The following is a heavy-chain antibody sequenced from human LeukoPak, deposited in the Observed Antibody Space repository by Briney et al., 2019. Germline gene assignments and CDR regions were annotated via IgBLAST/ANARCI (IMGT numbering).Heavy chain of an antibody. D-gene: IGHD3-22*01. Sequence: GGSLRLSCAASGFTFSSYWMHWVRQAPGKGLVWVSRINSDGSSTSYADSVKGRFTISRDNAKNSLYLQMNSLRAEDTTVYYCARDRAGYDSSGYYPDAFDIWGQGTMVTVSS. CDR1: GFTFSSYW. J-gene: IGHJ3*02. CDR2: INSDGSST. V-gene: IGHV3-74*01. CDR3: ARDRAGYDSSGYYPDAFDI.